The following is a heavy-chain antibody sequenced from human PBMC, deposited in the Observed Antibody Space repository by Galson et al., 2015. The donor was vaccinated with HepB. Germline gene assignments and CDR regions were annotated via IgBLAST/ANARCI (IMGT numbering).Heavy chain of an antibody. J-gene: IGHJ1*01. CDR2: IGGNDGTT. Sequence: SLRLSCAASGLTTYATTWVRPAPGTGLEWVSTIGGNDGTTYYADSVKGRFTISRDNSKNPLYLQMNSLRVEDTAIYYCAKTTGRFSADFFWGQGTLFTVSS. V-gene: IGHV3-23*01. D-gene: IGHD2-8*02. CDR1: GLTTYA. CDR3: AKTTGRFSADFF.